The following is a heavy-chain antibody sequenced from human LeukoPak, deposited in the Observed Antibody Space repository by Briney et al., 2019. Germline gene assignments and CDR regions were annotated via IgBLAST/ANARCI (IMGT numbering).Heavy chain of an antibody. CDR3: TTIRRYSGWETFFDP. D-gene: IGHD6-19*01. CDR1: GFTFSSYW. J-gene: IGHJ5*02. V-gene: IGHV3-15*01. Sequence: PGGSLRLSCAASGFTFSSYWMSWVRQAPGKGLEWVGRIKSKTDGGTTDYAAPVKGRFTISRDDSKNTLYLEMNSLKPEDTAVYYCTTIRRYSGWETFFDPWGQGTLVTVSS. CDR2: IKSKTDGGTT.